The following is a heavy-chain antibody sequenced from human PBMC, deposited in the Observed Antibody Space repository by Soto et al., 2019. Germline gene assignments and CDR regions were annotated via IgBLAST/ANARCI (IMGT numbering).Heavy chain of an antibody. CDR1: GYTFTSYG. V-gene: IGHV1-18*01. D-gene: IGHD3-22*01. J-gene: IGHJ4*02. Sequence: GASVKVSCKASGYTFTSYGISWVRQAPGQGLEWMGWISAYNGNTNYAQKLQGRVTMTTDTSTSTAYMELRSLRSDDTAVYYCASSHYYDSSFDYWGQGALVTVSS. CDR2: ISAYNGNT. CDR3: ASSHYYDSSFDY.